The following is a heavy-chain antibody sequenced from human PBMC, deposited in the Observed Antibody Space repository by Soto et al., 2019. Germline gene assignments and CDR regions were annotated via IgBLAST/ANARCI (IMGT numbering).Heavy chain of an antibody. Sequence: EVQLVESGGGLVQPGRSLRLSCAASGFTFDDYAMHWVRQAPGKGLEWVSGISWNSGSIGYADSVKGRFTISRDNAKNSLSLHMNSLRAEDTALYYCAKGDSSSFYYGMDVWGRGTTVTVSS. V-gene: IGHV3-9*01. CDR1: GFTFDDYA. D-gene: IGHD6-13*01. CDR2: ISWNSGSI. J-gene: IGHJ6*02. CDR3: AKGDSSSFYYGMDV.